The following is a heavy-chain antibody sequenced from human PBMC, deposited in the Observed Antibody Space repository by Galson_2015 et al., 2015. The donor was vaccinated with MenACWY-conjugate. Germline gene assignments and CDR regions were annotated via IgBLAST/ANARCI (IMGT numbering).Heavy chain of an antibody. J-gene: IGHJ6*02. CDR2: ISAYNGNT. CDR3: ARDTTHYGMDV. Sequence: SVKVSCKASGYTFTSYGISWVRQAPGQGLEWMGWISAYNGNTNYAQKLQGRVTMTTDTSTSTAYMELRSLRSGDTAVYYCARDTTHYGMDVWGQGTTVTVSS. CDR1: GYTFTSYG. D-gene: IGHD2/OR15-2a*01. V-gene: IGHV1-18*01.